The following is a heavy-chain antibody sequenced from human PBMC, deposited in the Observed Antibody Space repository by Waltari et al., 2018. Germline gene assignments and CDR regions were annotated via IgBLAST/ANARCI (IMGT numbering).Heavy chain of an antibody. J-gene: IGHJ5*02. CDR2: INTNTGNP. V-gene: IGHV7-4-1*02. Sequence: QVQLVQSGSELKKPGASVKVSCKASGYTFTSYAMNWVRQAPGQGLEWMGWINTNTGNPTYAQGFIGRFVFSLDTSVSTAYLQISSLKAEDTAVYYCARELITMVQGVIGWFDPWGQGTLVTVSS. CDR1: GYTFTSYA. CDR3: ARELITMVQGVIGWFDP. D-gene: IGHD3-10*01.